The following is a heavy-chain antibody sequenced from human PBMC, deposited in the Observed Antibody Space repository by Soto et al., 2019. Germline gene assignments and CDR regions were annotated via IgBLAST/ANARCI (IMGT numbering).Heavy chain of an antibody. J-gene: IGHJ5*02. V-gene: IGHV4-39*01. Sequence: PSETLSLTCTVSGGSISSSSYYWGWIRQPPGKGLEWIGSIYYSGSTYYNPSLKSRVTISVDTSKNQFSLKLSSVTAADTAVYYCARHLAVAGPNWFDPWGQGTLVTV. D-gene: IGHD6-19*01. CDR2: IYYSGST. CDR1: GGSISSSSYY. CDR3: ARHLAVAGPNWFDP.